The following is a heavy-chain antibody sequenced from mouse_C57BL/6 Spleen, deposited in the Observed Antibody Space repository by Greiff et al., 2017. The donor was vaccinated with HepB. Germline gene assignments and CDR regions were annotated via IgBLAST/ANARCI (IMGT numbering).Heavy chain of an antibody. J-gene: IGHJ4*01. Sequence: EVQLQQSGPELVKPGASVKISCKASGYTFTDYYMNWVKQSHGKSLEWIGDINPNNGGTSYNQKFKGKATLTVDKSSSTAYMELRSLTSEDSAVYYCARDTTVVAPYAMDYWGQGTSVTVSS. CDR3: ARDTTVVAPYAMDY. CDR1: GYTFTDYY. V-gene: IGHV1-26*01. CDR2: INPNNGGT. D-gene: IGHD1-1*01.